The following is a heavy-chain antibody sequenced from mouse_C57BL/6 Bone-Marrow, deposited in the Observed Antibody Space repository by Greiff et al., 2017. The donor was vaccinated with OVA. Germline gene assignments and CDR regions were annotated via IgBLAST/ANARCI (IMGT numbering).Heavy chain of an antibody. CDR1: GYTFTSYW. D-gene: IGHD1-1*01. V-gene: IGHV1-72*01. J-gene: IGHJ1*03. Sequence: QVQLQQPGAELVKPGASVKLSCKASGYTFTSYWMHWVKQRPGRGLEWIGRIDPNSGGTKYNEKFKIKATLTVDKPSSTAYMQLSSLTSEDSAVYYCARGGFITTIVACEGTYWYFDVWGTGTTVTVSS. CDR3: ARGGFITTIVACEGTYWYFDV. CDR2: IDPNSGGT.